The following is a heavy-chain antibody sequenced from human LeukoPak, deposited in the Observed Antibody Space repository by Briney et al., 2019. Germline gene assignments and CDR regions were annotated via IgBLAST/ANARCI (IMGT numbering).Heavy chain of an antibody. V-gene: IGHV3-23*01. Sequence: GGSLRLSCAASGFTFSSYAMSWVRQAPGKGLEWVSAISGSGGSTYYADSVKGRFTISRDNPKNTLYLQINTVRAEDTPVYYCAKDPLRPVYAFDIWGQGTMVTVSS. CDR1: GFTFSSYA. CDR2: ISGSGGST. CDR3: AKDPLRPVYAFDI. J-gene: IGHJ3*02. D-gene: IGHD2-8*01.